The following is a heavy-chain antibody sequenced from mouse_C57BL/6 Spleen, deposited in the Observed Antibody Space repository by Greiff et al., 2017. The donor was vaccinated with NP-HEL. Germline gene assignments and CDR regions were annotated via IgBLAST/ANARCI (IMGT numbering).Heavy chain of an antibody. CDR1: GYTFTSYW. D-gene: IGHD1-1*02. CDR3: AREEGGPYGHRGFAY. J-gene: IGHJ3*01. V-gene: IGHV1-72*01. CDR2: IDPNSGGT. Sequence: QVQLQQPGAELVKPGASVKLSCKASGYTFTSYWMHWVKQRPGRGLEWIGRIDPNSGGTKYNEKFKSKATLTVDKPSSTAYMQLSSLTSEDSAVDYCAREEGGPYGHRGFAYWGQGTLVTVSA.